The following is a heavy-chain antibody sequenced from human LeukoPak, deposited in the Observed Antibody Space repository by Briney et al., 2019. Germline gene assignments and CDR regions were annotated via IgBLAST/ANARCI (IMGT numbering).Heavy chain of an antibody. D-gene: IGHD4-17*01. J-gene: IGHJ4*02. CDR2: ISYDGSNK. Sequence: GRSLRLSCAASGFTFSSYAMHWVRQAPGKGLEWVAVISYDGSNKYYADSVKGRFTISRDNSKNTLYLQMNSLRAEDTAVYYCAREVYGDYGGFDYWGRGTLVTVSS. V-gene: IGHV3-30-3*01. CDR1: GFTFSSYA. CDR3: AREVYGDYGGFDY.